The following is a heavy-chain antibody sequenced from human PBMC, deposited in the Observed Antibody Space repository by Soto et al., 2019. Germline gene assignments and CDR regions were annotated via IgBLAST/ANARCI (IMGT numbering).Heavy chain of an antibody. CDR2: IIPIFGTA. CDR3: ARPRYYYGSGSSYFDY. J-gene: IGHJ4*02. Sequence: SVKVSCKASGGTFSSYAISWVRQAPGQGLEWMGGIIPIFGTANYAQKFQGRVTITADESTSTAYMELSSLRSEDTAVYYCARPRYYYGSGSSYFDYWGQGTLVTGSS. V-gene: IGHV1-69*13. CDR1: GGTFSSYA. D-gene: IGHD3-10*01.